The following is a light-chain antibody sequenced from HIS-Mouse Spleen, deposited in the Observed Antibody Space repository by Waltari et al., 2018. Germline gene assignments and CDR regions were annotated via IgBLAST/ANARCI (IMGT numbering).Light chain of an antibody. CDR2: KAS. CDR1: ESISSW. V-gene: IGKV1-5*03. J-gene: IGKJ2*01. CDR3: QPYNSYPYT. Sequence: DIQITQSPSTLSASVGDRVTITCRASESISSWLAWYQQKPGKAPKLLIYKASSLESGVPSRFSGSGYETEFTLTISSLQPDDFATYCCQPYNSYPYTFGQGTKLEIK.